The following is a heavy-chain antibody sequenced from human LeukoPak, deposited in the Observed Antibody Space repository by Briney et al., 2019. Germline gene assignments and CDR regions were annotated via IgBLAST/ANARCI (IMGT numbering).Heavy chain of an antibody. CDR2: ISYDGSNK. J-gene: IGHJ6*03. CDR1: GFTFSSYA. CDR3: ARLRGIAADYYMDV. Sequence: QPGRSLRLSCAASGFTFSSYAMHWVRQAPGKGLEWVAVISYDGSNKYYADSVEGRFTISRDNSKNTLYLQMNSPRAEDTAVYYCARLRGIAADYYMDVWGKGTTVTVSS. V-gene: IGHV3-30*04. D-gene: IGHD6-13*01.